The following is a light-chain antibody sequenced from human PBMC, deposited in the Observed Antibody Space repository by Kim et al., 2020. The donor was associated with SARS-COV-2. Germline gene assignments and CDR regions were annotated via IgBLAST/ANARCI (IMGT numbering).Light chain of an antibody. CDR2: EVN. Sequence: GHSITIACTGTSRDVGGYNSVSLYQQHPGKAPKVMIYEVNNRPSGVSSRFSGSKSGNTASLTISGLQTGDEADYYCISYSSIGTYVFGTGTKVTVL. J-gene: IGLJ1*01. CDR1: SRDVGGYNS. CDR3: ISYSSIGTYV. V-gene: IGLV2-14*01.